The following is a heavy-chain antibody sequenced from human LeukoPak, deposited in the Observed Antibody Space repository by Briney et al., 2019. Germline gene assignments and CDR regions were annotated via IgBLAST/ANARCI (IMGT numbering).Heavy chain of an antibody. D-gene: IGHD5-24*01. Sequence: SETLSLTCTVSGGSISSYYWSWIRQPPGKGLEWIGYIYYSGSTNYNPSLKSRVTISVDTSKNQFSLKLSSVTAADTAVYYCARGDGYNNPFGYWGQGTLVTVSS. CDR2: IYYSGST. V-gene: IGHV4-59*01. J-gene: IGHJ4*02. CDR3: ARGDGYNNPFGY. CDR1: GGSISSYY.